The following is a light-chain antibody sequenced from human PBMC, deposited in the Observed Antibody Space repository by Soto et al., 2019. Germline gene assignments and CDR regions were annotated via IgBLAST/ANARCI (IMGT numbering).Light chain of an antibody. CDR1: SSDVGGYRY. CDR3: SSYTSSSPVV. CDR2: DVS. Sequence: QSVLTQPASVSGSPGQSITISCTGASSDVGGYRYVSWYQQHPGKAPTLMIFDVSDRPSGVSNRFSGSKSGNTASLTISGLQTEDEADYYCSSYTSSSPVVFGGGTKLTVL. V-gene: IGLV2-14*03. J-gene: IGLJ2*01.